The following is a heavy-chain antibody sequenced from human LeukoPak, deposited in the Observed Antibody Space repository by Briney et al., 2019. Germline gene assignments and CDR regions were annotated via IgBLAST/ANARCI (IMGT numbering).Heavy chain of an antibody. V-gene: IGHV3-30*03. CDR2: ISYDGSNK. D-gene: IGHD1-26*01. J-gene: IGHJ6*02. Sequence: PGGSLRLSCAASGFTFSSYGMHWVRQAPGKGLEWVAVISYDGSNKYADSVKGRFTISRDNSKNTLYLQMNSLRAEDTAVYYCARGKNSGSYPYGMDVWGQGTTVTVSS. CDR1: GFTFSSYG. CDR3: ARGKNSGSYPYGMDV.